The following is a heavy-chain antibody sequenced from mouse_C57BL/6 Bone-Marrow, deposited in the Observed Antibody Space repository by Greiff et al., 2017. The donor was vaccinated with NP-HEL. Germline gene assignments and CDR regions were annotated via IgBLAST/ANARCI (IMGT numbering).Heavy chain of an antibody. D-gene: IGHD1-1*01. V-gene: IGHV1-62-2*01. CDR3: ARHNYGSSPFAY. Sequence: VQGVESGAELVKPGASVKLSCKASGYTFTEYTIHWVKQRSGQGLEWIGWFYPGSGSIKYNEKFKDKATLTADKSSSTVYMELSRLTSEDSAVYFCARHNYGSSPFAYWGQGTLVTVSA. J-gene: IGHJ3*01. CDR2: FYPGSGSI. CDR1: GYTFTEYT.